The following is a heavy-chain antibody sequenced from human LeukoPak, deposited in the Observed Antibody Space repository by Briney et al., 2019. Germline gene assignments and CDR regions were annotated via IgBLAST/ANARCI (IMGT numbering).Heavy chain of an antibody. CDR3: GAIVVVTAAIDY. CDR2: ISYSGST. V-gene: IGHV4-31*03. D-gene: IGHD2-2*01. Sequence: SETLSHTCTVSGGSISDAAYCWSWIRQHPGKGLESLGYISYSGSTYYNPSLNSRVTISVDTSKNQCSLKLRSVTAADTAVEYCGAIVVVTAAIDYWGQGILVTVSS. J-gene: IGHJ4*02. CDR1: GGSISDAAYC.